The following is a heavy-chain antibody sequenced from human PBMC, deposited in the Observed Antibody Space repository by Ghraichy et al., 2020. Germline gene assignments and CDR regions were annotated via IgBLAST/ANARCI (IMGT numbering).Heavy chain of an antibody. CDR2: ISSGSDTI. CDR1: GLTFGSFS. J-gene: IGHJ6*02. D-gene: IGHD2-15*01. Sequence: GGSLRLSCADSGLTFGSFSMNWVRQAPGQGLEWISYISSGSDTIYYADSVKGRFTISRDNVKKTLYLQMNSLTDEDTAVYYCASGGHYAMDVWGQGTTVTVSS. V-gene: IGHV3-48*02. CDR3: ASGGHYAMDV.